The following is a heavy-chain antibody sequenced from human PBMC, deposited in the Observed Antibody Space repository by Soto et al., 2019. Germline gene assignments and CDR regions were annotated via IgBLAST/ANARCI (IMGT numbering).Heavy chain of an antibody. V-gene: IGHV3-7*01. CDR1: GFTFSNYW. J-gene: IGHJ4*02. CDR3: ARKRPGLYIDY. Sequence: EVQLVESGGGLVQPGGSLRLSCAASGFTFSNYWMNWVRQAPGKGLEWVANIKEDGSQTYHVDSVKGRFTISRDNAKSSLYLQMNSLRAEDTAMYYCARKRPGLYIDYWGQGTLVTVSS. CDR2: IKEDGSQT. D-gene: IGHD3-16*02.